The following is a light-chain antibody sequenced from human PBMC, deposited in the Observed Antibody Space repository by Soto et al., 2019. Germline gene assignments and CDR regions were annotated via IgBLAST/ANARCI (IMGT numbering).Light chain of an antibody. V-gene: IGLV2-23*01. Sequence: QSVLTQPASVSGSPGQSITISCTGTNSDVGSYNLVSWYQQLPGKVPKLILYEGSERPLGISDRFSGSKSGNTASLTISGLQADDEADYYCCSYMGSYTLAFGGGTKVTVL. CDR3: CSYMGSYTLA. CDR1: NSDVGSYNL. CDR2: EGS. J-gene: IGLJ2*01.